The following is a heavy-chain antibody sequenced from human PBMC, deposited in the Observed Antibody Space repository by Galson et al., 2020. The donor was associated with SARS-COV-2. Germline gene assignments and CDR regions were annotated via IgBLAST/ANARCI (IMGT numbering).Heavy chain of an antibody. D-gene: IGHD3-3*01. CDR1: GFTFSSYS. Sequence: GGSLRLSCAASGFTFSSYSMNWVRQAPGKGLEWVSYISSSSSTIYYADSVKGRFTISRDNAKNSLYLQMNSLRAEDTAVYYCARGDFWSGFYMDVWGKGTTVTVSS. CDR2: ISSSSSTI. CDR3: ARGDFWSGFYMDV. V-gene: IGHV3-48*04. J-gene: IGHJ6*03.